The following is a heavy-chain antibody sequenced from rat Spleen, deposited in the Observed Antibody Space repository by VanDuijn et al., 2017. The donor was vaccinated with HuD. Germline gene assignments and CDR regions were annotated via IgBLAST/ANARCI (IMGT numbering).Heavy chain of an antibody. CDR1: GFTFSNAA. Sequence: VQLVESGGGLVQPKESLKISCAASGFTFSNAAMYWVRQAPGKGLEWVARIRTKPNNYDTYYDDSVKGRFTISRDDSKNMVYLQMDNLKTEDTAMYYCTGGGYNNYDWFAYWGQGTLVTVSS. J-gene: IGHJ3*01. D-gene: IGHD1-10*01. CDR2: IRTKPNNYDT. CDR3: TGGGYNNYDWFAY. V-gene: IGHV10-5*01.